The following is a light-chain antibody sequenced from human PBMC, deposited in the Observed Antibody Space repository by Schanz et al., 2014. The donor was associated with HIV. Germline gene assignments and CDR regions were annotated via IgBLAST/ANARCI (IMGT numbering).Light chain of an antibody. Sequence: QSALTQPASVSGSPGQSITISCTGTNSDIGAYNYVSWYQQHPDKAPKLIIYDVNNRPSGVSNRFSGSKSGNTASLTISGLQAEDEADYYCGSYITAATWVFGGGTKLTVL. V-gene: IGLV2-14*03. J-gene: IGLJ2*01. CDR1: NSDIGAYNY. CDR2: DVN. CDR3: GSYITAATWV.